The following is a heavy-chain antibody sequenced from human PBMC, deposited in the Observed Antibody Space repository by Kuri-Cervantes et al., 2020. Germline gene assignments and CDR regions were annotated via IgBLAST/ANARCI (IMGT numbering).Heavy chain of an antibody. D-gene: IGHD3-22*01. J-gene: IGHJ5*02. CDR1: GLTFRRYD. CDR2: IGSDGDT. Sequence: LSLTCAASGLTFRRYDMSWVRQATGKGLEWVSDIGSDGDTDYPGSVKGRFTISRENAKTSLYLQMNSLRAEDTAVYYCARWHYYDPPRCFDPWGQGTLVTVSS. CDR3: ARWHYYDPPRCFDP. V-gene: IGHV3-13*01.